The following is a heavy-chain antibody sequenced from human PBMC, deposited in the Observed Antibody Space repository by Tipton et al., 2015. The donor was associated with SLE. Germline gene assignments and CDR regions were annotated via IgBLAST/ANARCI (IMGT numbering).Heavy chain of an antibody. D-gene: IGHD3-16*01. J-gene: IGHJ4*02. CDR1: GFTFRSYG. V-gene: IGHV3-30*02. CDR2: IRFDGSKK. Sequence: GSLRLSCAASGFTFRSYGMHWVRQAPGKGLQWVSFIRFDGSKKDYADSVKGRFTISRDNSKNTLFLQMNSLRADDTAVYYCAKVGVGGRARGLTYFHYRGQGTLVTVSS. CDR3: AKVGVGGRARGLTYFHY.